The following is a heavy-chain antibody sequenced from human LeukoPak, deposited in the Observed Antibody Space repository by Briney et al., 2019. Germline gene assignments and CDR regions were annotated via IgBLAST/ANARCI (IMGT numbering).Heavy chain of an antibody. CDR2: IYTSGST. D-gene: IGHD2/OR15-2a*01. Sequence: SETLSLTCTVSGGSISSGSYYWSWVRQPAGKGLEWIGRIYTSGSTNFNPSLKSRVTISVDTSKNQFSLKLSSVTAADTAVYYCAGDLSVNAFDIWGQGTLVTVSS. V-gene: IGHV4-61*02. CDR3: AGDLSVNAFDI. CDR1: GGSISSGSYY. J-gene: IGHJ3*02.